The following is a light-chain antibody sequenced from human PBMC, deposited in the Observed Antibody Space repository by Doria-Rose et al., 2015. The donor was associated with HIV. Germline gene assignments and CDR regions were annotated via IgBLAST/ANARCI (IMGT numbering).Light chain of an antibody. V-gene: IGLV2-8*01. J-gene: IGLJ3*02. Sequence: QSVLLQPPSASGSPGQSVTISCTGTSSDVGGYNYVSWYQQHPGKAPKLIIYEVTKRPSGVPDRFSGSKSGNTASLTVSGLQAEDEADYYCSSYAGANNYWVFGGGTKLTVL. CDR3: SSYAGANNYWV. CDR2: EVT. CDR1: SSDVGGYNY.